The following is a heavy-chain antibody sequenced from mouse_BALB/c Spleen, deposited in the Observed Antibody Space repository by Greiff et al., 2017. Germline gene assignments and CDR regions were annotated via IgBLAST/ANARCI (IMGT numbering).Heavy chain of an antibody. J-gene: IGHJ4*01. CDR2: INPYNDGT. D-gene: IGHD1-1*01. CDR3: ARYYGSSDYYAMDY. V-gene: IGHV1-14*01. Sequence: VQLKQSGPELVKPGASVKMSCKASGYTFTSYVMHWVKQKPGQGLEWIGYINPYNDGTKYNEKFKGKATLTSDKSSSTAYMELSSLTSEDSAVYYCARYYGSSDYYAMDYWGQGTSVTVSS. CDR1: GYTFTSYV.